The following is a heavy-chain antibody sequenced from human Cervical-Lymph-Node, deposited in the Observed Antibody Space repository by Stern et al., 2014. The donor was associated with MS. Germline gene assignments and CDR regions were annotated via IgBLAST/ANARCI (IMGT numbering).Heavy chain of an antibody. D-gene: IGHD3-10*01. Sequence: VQLVESGGGLVKPGGSLRLSCAASGFSFSDYFMTWVRQAPGKGLEWLSYISSSGDLIQYGDSVRGRFTISRDNAKNSLDLQMNSLRVEDTAVYYCVRGLGSYEDSWGQGTLVTVSS. J-gene: IGHJ4*02. CDR2: ISSSGDLI. V-gene: IGHV3-11*01. CDR1: GFSFSDYF. CDR3: VRGLGSYEDS.